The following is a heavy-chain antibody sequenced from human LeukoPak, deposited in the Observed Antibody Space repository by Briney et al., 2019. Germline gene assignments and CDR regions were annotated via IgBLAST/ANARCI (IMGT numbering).Heavy chain of an antibody. D-gene: IGHD3-10*01. CDR1: GGSISSSSYY. J-gene: IGHJ5*02. CDR2: IYYSGST. Sequence: SETLSLTCTVSGGSISSSSYYWGWIRQPPGKGLEWIGSIYYSGSTYYNPSLKSRVTISVDTSKNQFSLKLSSVTAADTAVYYCARIYGSGSYALNWFDPWGQGTLVTVSS. CDR3: ARIYGSGSYALNWFDP. V-gene: IGHV4-39*01.